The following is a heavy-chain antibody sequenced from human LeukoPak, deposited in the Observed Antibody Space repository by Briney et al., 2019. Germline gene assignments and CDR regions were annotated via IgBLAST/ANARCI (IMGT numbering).Heavy chain of an antibody. J-gene: IGHJ4*02. V-gene: IGHV1-69*13. D-gene: IGHD3-10*01. CDR2: IIPIFGTA. CDR3: ARYQVIRGYYFDY. CDR1: GGTFSSYA. Sequence: ASVKVSCKASGGTFSSYAISWVRQAPGQGLEWMGGIIPIFGTANYAQKFQGRVTITADESTSTAYMELSSLRSEDTAVYYCARYQVIRGYYFDYWGQGTLVTVSS.